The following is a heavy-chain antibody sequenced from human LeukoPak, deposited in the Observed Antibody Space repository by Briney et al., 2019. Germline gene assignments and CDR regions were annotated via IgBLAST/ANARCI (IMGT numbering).Heavy chain of an antibody. CDR1: GGSISSYY. V-gene: IGHV4-4*07. CDR2: IYTCGST. J-gene: IGHJ6*03. Sequence: SETLSLTCTVSGGSISSYYWSWIRQPAGKGLEWIGRIYTCGSTNYNPSLKSRVTISVDTSKNQFSLKLSSVTAADTAVYYCARSKITMVRGVTPNYYYYYMDVWGKGTTVTVSS. D-gene: IGHD3-10*01. CDR3: ARSKITMVRGVTPNYYYYYMDV.